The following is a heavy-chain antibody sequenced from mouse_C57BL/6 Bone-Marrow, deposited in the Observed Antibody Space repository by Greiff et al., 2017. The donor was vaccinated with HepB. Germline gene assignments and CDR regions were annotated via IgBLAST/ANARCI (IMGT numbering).Heavy chain of an antibody. CDR3: TPIITTVVADY. Sequence: DVHLVESGAELVRPGASVKLSCTASGFNIKDYYMHWVKQRPEQGLEWIGRIDPEDGDTEYAPKFQGKATMTADTSSNTAYLQLSSLTSEDTAVYYCTPIITTVVADYWGQGTTLTVSS. CDR2: IDPEDGDT. D-gene: IGHD1-1*01. CDR1: GFNIKDYY. J-gene: IGHJ2*01. V-gene: IGHV14-1*01.